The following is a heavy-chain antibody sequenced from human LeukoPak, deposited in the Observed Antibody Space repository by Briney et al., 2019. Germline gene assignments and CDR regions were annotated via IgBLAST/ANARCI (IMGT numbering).Heavy chain of an antibody. Sequence: GGSLRLSCAASGFTFNNYGMHWVRQAPGKGLEWVAVISYDGRNKHYPDSVKGRFTISRDISTDTLWLQMDSLRTEDTAVYYCARGSTYYDSSGQVPFDYWGQGTLVTVSS. J-gene: IGHJ4*02. CDR1: GFTFNNYG. CDR3: ARGSTYYDSSGQVPFDY. CDR2: ISYDGRNK. V-gene: IGHV3-30*03. D-gene: IGHD3-22*01.